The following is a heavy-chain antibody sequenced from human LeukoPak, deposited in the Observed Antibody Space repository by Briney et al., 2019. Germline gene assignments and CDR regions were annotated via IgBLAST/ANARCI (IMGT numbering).Heavy chain of an antibody. CDR1: GGSFSGYY. V-gene: IGHV4-34*01. Sequence: SETLSLTCAVYGGSFSGYYWSWIRQPPGKWLEWIGEINHSGSTNYNPSLKSRVTISVDTSKNQFSLKLSSVTAADTAVYYCARGVAGDFDYWGQGTLVTVSS. D-gene: IGHD6-19*01. J-gene: IGHJ4*02. CDR2: INHSGST. CDR3: ARGVAGDFDY.